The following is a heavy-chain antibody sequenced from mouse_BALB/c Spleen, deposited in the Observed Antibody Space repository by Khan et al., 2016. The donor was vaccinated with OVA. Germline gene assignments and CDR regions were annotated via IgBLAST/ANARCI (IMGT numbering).Heavy chain of an antibody. D-gene: IGHD1-1*01. CDR2: INPHIGET. J-gene: IGHJ2*01. CDR1: GYSFTGYF. CDR3: TRIYRSDFDY. V-gene: IGHV1-20*02. Sequence: VQLKQSGPELVRPGASVKISCKASGYSFTGYFMNWVMQRHGKSLEWIGRINPHIGETFYNQRFKDKATLTVDESSSTAYMKLRSLASEDSAVYYCTRIYRSDFDYWGQGTTLTVSS.